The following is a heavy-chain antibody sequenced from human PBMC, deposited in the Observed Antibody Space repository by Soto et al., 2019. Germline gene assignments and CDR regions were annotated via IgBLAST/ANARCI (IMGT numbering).Heavy chain of an antibody. D-gene: IGHD6-19*01. J-gene: IGHJ4*02. CDR3: ARGQYSSGGGYFDY. Sequence: EVQLVESGGGLVQPGGSLRLSCAASGFTFSSYEMNWVRQAPGKGLEWVSYISSSGSTIYYADSVKGRFTISRDNAKNSLSLQMHSLSAGDTAVYYCARGQYSSGGGYFDYWGQETLVTVSS. CDR1: GFTFSSYE. CDR2: ISSSGSTI. V-gene: IGHV3-48*03.